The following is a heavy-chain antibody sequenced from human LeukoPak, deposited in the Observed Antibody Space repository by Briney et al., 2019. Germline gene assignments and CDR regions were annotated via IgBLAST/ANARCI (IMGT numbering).Heavy chain of an antibody. CDR1: GYTFTSYG. CDR3: ATQLVAPYYYYYMDV. Sequence: GASVKVSCKASGYTFTSYGISWVRQAPGQGLEWMGWISAYNGNTNYAQKLQGRVTMTTDTSTSTAYMELRSLRSDDTAVYYCATQLVAPYYYYYMDVWGKGTTVTVSS. D-gene: IGHD6-6*01. CDR2: ISAYNGNT. V-gene: IGHV1-18*01. J-gene: IGHJ6*03.